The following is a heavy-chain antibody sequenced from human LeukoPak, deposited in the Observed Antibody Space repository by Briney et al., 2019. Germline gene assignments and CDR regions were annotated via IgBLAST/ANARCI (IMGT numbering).Heavy chain of an antibody. CDR1: GGSISSGDYY. CDR3: ARDFLWFGESDEYYGMDV. Sequence: SQTLSLTCTVSGGSISSGDYYWSWIRQPPGKGLEWIGYIYYSGGTHYNPSLKSRVTISVDTSKNQFSLKLSSVTAADTAVYYCARDFLWFGESDEYYGMDVWGKGTTVTVSS. J-gene: IGHJ6*04. V-gene: IGHV4-30-4*01. CDR2: IYYSGGT. D-gene: IGHD3-10*01.